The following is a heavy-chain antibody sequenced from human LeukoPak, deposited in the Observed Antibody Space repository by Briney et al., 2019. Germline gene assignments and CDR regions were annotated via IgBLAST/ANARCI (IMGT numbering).Heavy chain of an antibody. Sequence: MXXVXXAPGKGLEWVSAISVSGGSTYYADSVKVRFTISRDNSKNTLYLQMNSLRAEDTAVYYCAKAGYAYSYGYYFDYWGQGTLVTVSS. J-gene: IGHJ4*02. CDR2: ISVSGGST. D-gene: IGHD5-18*01. V-gene: IGHV3-23*01. CDR3: AKAGYAYSYGYYFDY.